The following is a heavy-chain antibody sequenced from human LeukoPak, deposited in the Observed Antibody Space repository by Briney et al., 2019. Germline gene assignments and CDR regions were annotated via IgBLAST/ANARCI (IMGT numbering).Heavy chain of an antibody. CDR2: FDPEDGET. V-gene: IGHV1-24*01. CDR3: ATDTMDGSGSFY. J-gene: IGHJ4*02. Sequence: ASVKVSCKVSGYTLTELSMHWVRQAPGKGLEWMGGFDPEDGETIYAQKFQGRVTMTEDTSTDTAYMELSSLRSEDTAVYYCATDTMDGSGSFYWGQGTLVTVSS. D-gene: IGHD3-10*01. CDR1: GYTLTELS.